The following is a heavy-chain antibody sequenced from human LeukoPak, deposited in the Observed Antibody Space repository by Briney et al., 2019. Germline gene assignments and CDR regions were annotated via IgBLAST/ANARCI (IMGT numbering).Heavy chain of an antibody. CDR1: GGTFSSYA. J-gene: IGHJ6*02. V-gene: IGHV1-69*05. CDR3: ATSKGYCGSATCWGYYYHGVDV. D-gene: IGHD2-2*01. Sequence: GASVKVSCKASGGTFSSYAISWVRQAPGQGLEWMGGIIPIFGTANYAQKFQGRVTMTTDTSTSTASMELRSLRSDDTAVYYCATSKGYCGSATCWGYYYHGVDVWGQGTTVTVSS. CDR2: IIPIFGTA.